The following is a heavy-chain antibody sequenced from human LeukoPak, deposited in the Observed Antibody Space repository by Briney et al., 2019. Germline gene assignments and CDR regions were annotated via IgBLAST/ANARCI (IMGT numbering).Heavy chain of an antibody. CDR2: IYYSGST. CDR1: GGSISSGGSY. V-gene: IGHV4-31*03. CDR3: ARSTVLMSGSYYGMDV. D-gene: IGHD2-8*01. J-gene: IGHJ6*02. Sequence: SETLSLTCTVSGGSISSGGSYWSWIRQPPGKGLEWIGYIYYSGSTYYNPSLKNRVTISVDTSKNQFSLKLSSVTAADTAVYYCARSTVLMSGSYYGMDVWGQGTTVTVSS.